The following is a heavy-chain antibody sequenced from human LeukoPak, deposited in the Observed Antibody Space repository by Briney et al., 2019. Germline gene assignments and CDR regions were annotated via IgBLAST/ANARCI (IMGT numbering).Heavy chain of an antibody. V-gene: IGHV3-74*01. CDR3: AKLVVTANNWFDP. D-gene: IGHD2-21*02. CDR2: INSDGSST. J-gene: IGHJ5*02. Sequence: GGSLRLSCAASGFTFSSYGMNWARQAPGKGLEWVSRINSDGSSTSYADSVKGRFTISRDNAKNTLYLQMNSLRAEDTAVYYCAKLVVTANNWFDPWGQGTLVTVSS. CDR1: GFTFSSYG.